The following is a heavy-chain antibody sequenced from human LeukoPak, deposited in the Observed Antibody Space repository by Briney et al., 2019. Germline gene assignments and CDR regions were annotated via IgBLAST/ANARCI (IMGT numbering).Heavy chain of an antibody. Sequence: GGSLRLSCAASGFTFSGSAMHWVRQASGKGLEWLGRIRSKADSYTTAYAASVKGRFIVSRDGSKNTAYLQMNSLKTEDTAVYYCRAAADLNDYWGQGTLATVSS. V-gene: IGHV3-73*01. CDR1: GFTFSGSA. CDR3: RAAADLNDY. D-gene: IGHD6-13*01. CDR2: IRSKADSYTT. J-gene: IGHJ4*02.